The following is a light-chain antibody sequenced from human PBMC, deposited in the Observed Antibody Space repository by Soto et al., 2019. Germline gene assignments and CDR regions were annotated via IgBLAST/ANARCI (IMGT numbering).Light chain of an antibody. CDR1: QTVLNNY. CDR3: QQLNSYPLT. Sequence: EIVLTQSPGTLSLSPGERATLSCRASQTVLNNYLTWYQQKPGQAPRRLIFGASFRATGIPDRFSGSGSGTDFTLTISRLEPEDFATYYCQQLNSYPLTFGGGTKVEIK. CDR2: GAS. V-gene: IGKV3-20*01. J-gene: IGKJ4*01.